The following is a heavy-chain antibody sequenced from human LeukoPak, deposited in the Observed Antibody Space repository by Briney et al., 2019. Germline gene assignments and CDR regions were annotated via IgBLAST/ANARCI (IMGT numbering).Heavy chain of an antibody. CDR1: GGSVSSYY. CDR2: IYYSGST. Sequence: PSETLSLTCTVSGGSVSSYYWSWIRQPPGKGLEWIGYIYYSGSTNYNPSLKSRVTISVDTSKNQFSLKLSSVTAADTAVYYCARGGSSGWFFGYFDYWGQGTLVTVSS. V-gene: IGHV4-59*02. D-gene: IGHD6-19*01. J-gene: IGHJ4*02. CDR3: ARGGSSGWFFGYFDY.